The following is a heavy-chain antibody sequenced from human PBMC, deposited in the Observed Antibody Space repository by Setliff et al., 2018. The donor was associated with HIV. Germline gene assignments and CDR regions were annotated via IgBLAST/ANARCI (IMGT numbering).Heavy chain of an antibody. J-gene: IGHJ6*03. V-gene: IGHV4-4*07. CDR3: ARRGSGFFHYYYYMDV. CDR2: IHLSGGT. D-gene: IGHD3-10*01. CDR1: DDSVSTFY. Sequence: SETLSLTCTVSDDSVSTFYWTWIRQSAGKGLEWIGHIHLSGGTYYNPSLKSRVTISVDTSKNQFSLKLSSVTAADTAVYYCARRGSGFFHYYYYMDVWGKGTTVTVSS.